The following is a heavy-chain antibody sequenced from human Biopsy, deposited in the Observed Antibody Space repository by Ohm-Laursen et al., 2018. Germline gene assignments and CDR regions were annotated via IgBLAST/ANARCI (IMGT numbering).Heavy chain of an antibody. D-gene: IGHD5-24*01. CDR3: ATDADGYYTEFDF. V-gene: IGHV1-69*04. Sequence: SVNVSRTASGGPFNNHAFSWVRQASGQGLEWLGRIVPILGTVNYAQRFQGRVALTADKSTGTACMELNRLISDDTAVYYCATDADGYYTEFDFWGQGTLITVSS. CDR2: IVPILGTV. J-gene: IGHJ4*02. CDR1: GGPFNNHA.